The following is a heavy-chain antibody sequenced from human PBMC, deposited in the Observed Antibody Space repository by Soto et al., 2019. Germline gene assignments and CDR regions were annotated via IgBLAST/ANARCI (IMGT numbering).Heavy chain of an antibody. CDR1: GYTFSSSG. J-gene: IGHJ4*02. Sequence: QVQLVQSGAEVKKPGASVNVSCKASGYTFSSSGISWVRQAPGQGLEWMGWIIAYNGNTNYAQKLQGRVTMTTDTSTSTAYMELRSLRSDDTAVYYCARDADCSRGLCYLDYWGQGTLVTVSS. CDR2: IIAYNGNT. CDR3: ARDADCSRGLCYLDY. V-gene: IGHV1-18*01. D-gene: IGHD2-15*01.